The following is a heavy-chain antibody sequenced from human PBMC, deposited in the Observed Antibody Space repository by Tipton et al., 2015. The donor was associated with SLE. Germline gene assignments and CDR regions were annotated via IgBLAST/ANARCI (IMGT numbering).Heavy chain of an antibody. CDR3: ARAPLFGVVTVRGPFDY. Sequence: TLSLTCTVSGGSVNGHYWNWIRQAPGKGLEWIGYIYYKGSTDYKSSLKSRLTISIDTSKNQVSLKLTSVTAADTAVYYCARAPLFGVVTVRGPFDYWGQGTLFTVSS. CDR2: IYYKGST. V-gene: IGHV4-59*02. J-gene: IGHJ4*02. D-gene: IGHD3-3*01. CDR1: GGSVNGHY.